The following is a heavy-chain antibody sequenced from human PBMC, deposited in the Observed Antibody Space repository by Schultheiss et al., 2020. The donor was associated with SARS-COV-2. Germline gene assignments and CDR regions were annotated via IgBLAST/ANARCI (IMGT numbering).Heavy chain of an antibody. D-gene: IGHD4-23*01. Sequence: GGSLRLSCAASGFRFSSYAMHWVRQSPGKGLEWVGRIKSNADGGTADYTTPVQGRFTISRDDSKNTVYLQMNSLKTEDTAVYYCTTDPGDTIMLVAYTYSGYFHYWGQGTLVTVSS. CDR1: GFRFSSYA. V-gene: IGHV3-15*01. J-gene: IGHJ4*02. CDR3: TTDPGDTIMLVAYTYSGYFHY. CDR2: IKSNADGGTA.